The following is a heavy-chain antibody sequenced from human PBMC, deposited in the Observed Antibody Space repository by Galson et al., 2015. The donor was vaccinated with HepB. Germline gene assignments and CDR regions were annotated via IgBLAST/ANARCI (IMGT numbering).Heavy chain of an antibody. CDR2: IQYDGDNN. Sequence: SLRLSCAAAGFIFSDYGMHWVRQAPRKGLEWVPFIQYDGDNNYYADSVKGRFTISRDNSKDTLYLQMNSLRPEDTAVYFCLTFYYDRNGIYNYYLDYWGQGTLVTVSS. V-gene: IGHV3-30*02. CDR1: GFIFSDYG. D-gene: IGHD3-22*01. CDR3: LTFYYDRNGIYNYYLDY. J-gene: IGHJ4*02.